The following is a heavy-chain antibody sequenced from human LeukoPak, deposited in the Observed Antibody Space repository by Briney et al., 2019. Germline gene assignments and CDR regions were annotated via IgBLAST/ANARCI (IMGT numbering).Heavy chain of an antibody. CDR2: ISYDGSYK. J-gene: IGHJ4*02. V-gene: IGHV3-30*01. D-gene: IGHD3-10*01. CDR1: GFTFSSYA. CDR3: ARDSTYYYASGSSGPHYFDS. Sequence: GRSLRLSCAASGFTFSSYAMHWVRQAPGKGLEWLAVISYDGSYKYYVDSVKGRFTISRDNSKNTLYLQMNSLRVGDTAVYYCARDSTYYYASGSSGPHYFDSWGQGTLVTVSS.